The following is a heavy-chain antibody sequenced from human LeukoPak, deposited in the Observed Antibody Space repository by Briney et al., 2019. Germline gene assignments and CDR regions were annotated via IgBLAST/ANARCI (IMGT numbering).Heavy chain of an antibody. CDR1: GFTFINYW. D-gene: IGHD5-18*01. CDR2: MKQDGSVK. Sequence: GGSLRLSCAASGFTFINYWMSWVRQAPGKGLEWVANMKQDGSVKYYVDSMKGRFTISRDNAKNSLYLQMSGLRAEDTAVYYCAKSDTASPRLKDWFDPWGQGTLVTVSS. V-gene: IGHV3-7*03. J-gene: IGHJ5*02. CDR3: AKSDTASPRLKDWFDP.